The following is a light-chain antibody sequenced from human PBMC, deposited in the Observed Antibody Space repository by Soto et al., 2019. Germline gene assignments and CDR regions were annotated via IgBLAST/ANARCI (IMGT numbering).Light chain of an antibody. CDR1: QSMSSW. V-gene: IGKV1-5*01. J-gene: IGKJ1*01. Sequence: DIQMTQSPSTLSASVGDRVTITCRASQSMSSWLAWYQQKPGRAPNLLIYDASTLESGVPSRFSGSGSGTEFTLTINTLQPDDFATYYCQQYNTYSGTFGQGTKVEIK. CDR2: DAS. CDR3: QQYNTYSGT.